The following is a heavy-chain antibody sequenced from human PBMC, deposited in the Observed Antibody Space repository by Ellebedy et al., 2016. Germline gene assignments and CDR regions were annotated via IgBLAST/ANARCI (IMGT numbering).Heavy chain of an antibody. CDR2: IYYSGST. J-gene: IGHJ4*02. CDR3: ASSGSYYYFDY. Sequence: SETLSLXXTVSGGSISSYYWSWIRQPPGKGLEWIGYIYYSGSTNYNPSLKSRVTISVDTSKNQFSLKLSSVTAADTAVYYCASSGSYYYFDYWGQGTLVTVSS. V-gene: IGHV4-59*01. CDR1: GGSISSYY. D-gene: IGHD1-26*01.